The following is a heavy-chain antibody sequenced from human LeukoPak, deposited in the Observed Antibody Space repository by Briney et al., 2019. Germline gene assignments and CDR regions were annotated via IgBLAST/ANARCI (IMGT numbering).Heavy chain of an antibody. CDR1: GGTFSSYA. V-gene: IGHV1-69*04. D-gene: IGHD6-13*01. CDR3: AIAAAGTRTTYYYYGMDV. J-gene: IGHJ6*02. Sequence: SVKVSCKASGGTFSSYAISWVRQAPGQGLEWMGRIIPILGIANYAQKFQGRVTITADKSTSTAYMELSSLRSEDTAVYYCAIAAAGTRTTYYYYGMDVWGQGTTVTVSS. CDR2: IIPILGIA.